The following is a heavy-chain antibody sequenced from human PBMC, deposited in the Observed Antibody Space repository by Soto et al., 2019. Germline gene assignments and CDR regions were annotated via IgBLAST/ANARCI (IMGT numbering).Heavy chain of an antibody. J-gene: IGHJ4*02. D-gene: IGHD1-1*01. Sequence: GLSRRLSCAASCFTISTFAMTWVRQAPGKGLESVGGMTGSGATIHYADSVRGRFTISKDNSKNVLFLQMDYLRDEDTAIYYCANDAGYNDGLWLMDSWGQGTLVTVSS. CDR1: CFTISTFA. CDR3: ANDAGYNDGLWLMDS. V-gene: IGHV3-23*01. CDR2: MTGSGATI.